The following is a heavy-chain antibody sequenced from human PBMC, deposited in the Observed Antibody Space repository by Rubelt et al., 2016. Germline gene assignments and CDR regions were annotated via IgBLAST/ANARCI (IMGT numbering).Heavy chain of an antibody. V-gene: IGHV4-39*07. Sequence: QLQLQESGPGLVKPSETLSLTCTVSGGSISSSSYYWGWIRQPPGKGLEWIGYIYYSGSTYYNRSLRSGLTKSVDTSKNQFSLKLSAVTAADTAVYYCARGPIPRDSYGYFDYWGQGTLVTVSS. J-gene: IGHJ4*02. D-gene: IGHD5-18*01. CDR2: IYYSGST. CDR3: ARGPIPRDSYGYFDY. CDR1: GGSISSSSYY.